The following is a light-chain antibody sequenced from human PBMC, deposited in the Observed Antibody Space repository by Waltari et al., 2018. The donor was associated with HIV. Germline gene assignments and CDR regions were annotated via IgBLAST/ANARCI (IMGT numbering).Light chain of an antibody. CDR3: QQYNNWWT. CDR1: QSVSSN. CDR2: GAS. V-gene: IGKV3-15*01. Sequence: EIVMPPSPATLSVSPGERATISCRASQSVSSNLAWYQQKPGQAPRLLIYGASTRATGIPARFSGSGSGTEFTLTISSLQSEDFAVYYCQQYNNWWTFGQGTKVEIK. J-gene: IGKJ1*01.